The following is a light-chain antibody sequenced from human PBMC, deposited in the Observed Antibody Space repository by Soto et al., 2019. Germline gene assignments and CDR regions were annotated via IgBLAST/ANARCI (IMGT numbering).Light chain of an antibody. CDR3: CSDAVTNYV. J-gene: IGLJ1*01. Sequence: QSALTQPRSVSGSPGQSVTISCTGTSSDVGGYNDVSWYQHNPGKAPKLMIYDVSKRPSGVPDRFSGSKSGNTASLTISGLQAEDEADYYCCSDAVTNYVFGTGTKVTVL. V-gene: IGLV2-11*01. CDR2: DVS. CDR1: SSDVGGYND.